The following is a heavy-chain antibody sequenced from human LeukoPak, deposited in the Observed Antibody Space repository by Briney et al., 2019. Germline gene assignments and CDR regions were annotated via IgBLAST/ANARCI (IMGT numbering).Heavy chain of an antibody. CDR2: ISWNSGSI. Sequence: GGSLRLSCAASGFTFDDYAMNWVRQAPGKGLEWVSGISWNSGSIGYADSVKGRFTISRDNAKNSLYLQMNSLRAEDTAVYYCAKIQYYYDSSGYPTDYWGQGTLVTVSS. V-gene: IGHV3-9*01. CDR1: GFTFDDYA. CDR3: AKIQYYYDSSGYPTDY. J-gene: IGHJ4*02. D-gene: IGHD3-22*01.